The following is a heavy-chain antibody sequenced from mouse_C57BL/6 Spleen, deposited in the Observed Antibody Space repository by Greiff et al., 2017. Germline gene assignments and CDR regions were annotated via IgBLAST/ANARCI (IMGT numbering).Heavy chain of an antibody. J-gene: IGHJ3*01. CDR1: GFTFSSYT. CDR3: ARQGWGSFAY. V-gene: IGHV5-9*01. D-gene: IGHD1-1*02. CDR2: ISGGGGNT. Sequence: EVQVVESGGGLVKPGGSLKLSCAASGFTFSSYTMSWVRQTPEKRLEWVATISGGGGNTYYPDSVKGRFTISRDNAKNTLYLQMSSLRSEDTALYYCARQGWGSFAYWGQGTLVTVSA.